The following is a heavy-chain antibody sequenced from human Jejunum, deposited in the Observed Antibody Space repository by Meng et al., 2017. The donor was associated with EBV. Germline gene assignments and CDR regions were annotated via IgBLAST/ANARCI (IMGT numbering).Heavy chain of an antibody. CDR1: GYSFTSRA. D-gene: IGHD2-2*01. Sequence: VLLGPSGSQLKPPGASGKVSCKASGYSFTSRAMHWVRQAPGQGLEWMGWINTDTRNPTYAQGLTGRFVFSLDTSVSTAYLQISSLKAEDTAVYYCARGEGGYCSSSSCYLGTWGQGTLVTVSS. CDR2: INTDTRNP. V-gene: IGHV7-4-1*02. J-gene: IGHJ4*02. CDR3: ARGEGGYCSSSSCYLGT.